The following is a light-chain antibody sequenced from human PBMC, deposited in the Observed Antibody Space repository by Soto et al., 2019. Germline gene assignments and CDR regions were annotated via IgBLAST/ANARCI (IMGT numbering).Light chain of an antibody. Sequence: QSVLTQPPSVSEAPGQRVTISCTGSSSCIGAGYEAHWYQQVPGTAPKLLIYENNNRPSGVPDRFSGSKSGTSASLAITGLQAEDEAEYYCQSYDSSLSGYVFGTGTKLTVL. CDR1: SSCIGAGYE. V-gene: IGLV1-40*01. CDR3: QSYDSSLSGYV. J-gene: IGLJ1*01. CDR2: ENN.